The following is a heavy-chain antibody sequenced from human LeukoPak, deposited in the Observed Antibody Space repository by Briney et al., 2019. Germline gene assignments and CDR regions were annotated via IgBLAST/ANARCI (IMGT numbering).Heavy chain of an antibody. D-gene: IGHD3-3*01. CDR3: AKSNVDDFWSGYDY. Sequence: GGSLRLSCAASGFTFSSYMMTWVRQAPGKGLEWVSIIGGSGDSPYYADSVKGRFTISRDNSKNTLFLQMNSLRAEDTALYYCAKSNVDDFWSGYDYWGQGTLVTVSS. J-gene: IGHJ4*02. V-gene: IGHV3-23*01. CDR1: GFTFSSYM. CDR2: IGGSGDSP.